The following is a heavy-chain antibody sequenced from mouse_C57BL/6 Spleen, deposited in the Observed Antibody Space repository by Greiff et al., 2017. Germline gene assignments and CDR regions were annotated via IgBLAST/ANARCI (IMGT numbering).Heavy chain of an antibody. V-gene: IGHV5-16*01. CDR3: AREGLRNWEGCFDY. CDR2: INYDGSST. D-gene: IGHD4-1*01. CDR1: GFTFSDYY. Sequence: EVHLVESEGGLVQPGSSMKLSCTASGFTFSDYYMAWVRQVPEKGLEWVANINYDGSSTYYLDSLKSRFIISRDNAKNILYLQMSSLKSEDTATYYCAREGLRNWEGCFDYWGQGTTLTVSS. J-gene: IGHJ2*01.